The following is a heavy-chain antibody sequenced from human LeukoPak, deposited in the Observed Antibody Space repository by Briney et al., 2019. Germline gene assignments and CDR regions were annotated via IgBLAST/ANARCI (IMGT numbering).Heavy chain of an antibody. J-gene: IGHJ4*02. V-gene: IGHV4-34*01. CDR3: ARAKLEMATILWGYYFDY. D-gene: IGHD5-24*01. CDR2: INHSGST. CDR1: GGSFSGYY. Sequence: SETLSLTCAVYGGSFSGYYWSWIRQPPGKGLEWIGEINHSGSTNYNPSLKSRVTISVDTSKNQFSLKLSSVTAADTAVYYCARAKLEMATILWGYYFDYWGQGTLVTVSS.